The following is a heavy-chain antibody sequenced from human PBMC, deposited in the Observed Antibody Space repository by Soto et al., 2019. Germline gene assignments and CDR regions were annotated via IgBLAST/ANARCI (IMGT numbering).Heavy chain of an antibody. J-gene: IGHJ5*01. CDR2: IYKSATT. Sequence: SETLSLTCSVSGDSISTVDYFWAWIRQPPGQALEYIGYIYKSATTYYNPSFESRVAISLDTSKSQFSLNVTSVTAADTAVYFCARGRYCLTGRCFPNWFDSWGQGTLVTVPS. V-gene: IGHV4-30-4*01. CDR1: GDSISTVDYF. D-gene: IGHD2-15*01. CDR3: ARGRYCLTGRCFPNWFDS.